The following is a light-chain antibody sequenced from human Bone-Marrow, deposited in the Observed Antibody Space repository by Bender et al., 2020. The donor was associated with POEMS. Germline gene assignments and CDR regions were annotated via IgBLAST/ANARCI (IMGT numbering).Light chain of an antibody. J-gene: IGLJ3*02. CDR2: RNI. Sequence: QSVLTQPPSASGTPGQRVTISCSVGNNDVYWYQHVPGRAPKLLISRNIQRPSGVPDRFSGSKSGTSASLAISGLRSEDEADYYCGSWDDSLTKWVFGGGTRLTVL. CDR1: GNND. CDR3: GSWDDSLTKWV. V-gene: IGLV1-47*01.